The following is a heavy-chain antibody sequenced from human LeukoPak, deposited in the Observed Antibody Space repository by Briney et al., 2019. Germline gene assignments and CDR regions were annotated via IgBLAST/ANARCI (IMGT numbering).Heavy chain of an antibody. D-gene: IGHD2-2*01. CDR1: GGSISSYY. CDR2: ISYSGST. J-gene: IGHJ4*02. CDR3: ARDRLPAADY. V-gene: IGHV4-59*01. Sequence: PSETLSLTCTVSGGSISSYYWSWIRQPPGKGLEWIGYISYSGSTNYNPSLKSRVTISVDTSRNQFSLKLSSVTAADTAVYYCARDRLPAADYWGQGTLVTVSS.